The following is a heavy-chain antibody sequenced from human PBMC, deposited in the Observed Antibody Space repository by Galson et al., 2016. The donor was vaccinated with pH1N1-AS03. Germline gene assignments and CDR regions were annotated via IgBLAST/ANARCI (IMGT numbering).Heavy chain of an antibody. CDR2: IYHGGST. J-gene: IGHJ3*02. CDR1: GYSISSGYY. CDR3: AKPHDYNGYEGGFDI. D-gene: IGHD5-24*01. Sequence: SETLSLTCAVSGYSISSGYYWGWIRQPPGKGLEWIATIYHGGSTYYNPSLKSRVTISIDTSKNQFSLKLNSVTAADTAVYYCAKPHDYNGYEGGFDIWGQGTRVTVSS. V-gene: IGHV4-38-2*01.